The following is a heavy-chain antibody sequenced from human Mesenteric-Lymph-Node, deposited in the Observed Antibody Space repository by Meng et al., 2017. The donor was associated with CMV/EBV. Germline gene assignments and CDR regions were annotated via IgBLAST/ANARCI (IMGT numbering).Heavy chain of an antibody. CDR3: ARDRPYGSGSYYSGNAMDV. CDR1: GFTFSSYW. D-gene: IGHD3-10*01. V-gene: IGHV3-48*04. CDR2: ISSSGTTI. J-gene: IGHJ6*02. Sequence: GESLKISCAASGFTFSSYWMSWVRQAPGKGLEWVSYISSSGTTIYYADSVKGRFTISRDNAKSSLYLQMNSLRAEDTAVYYCARDRPYGSGSYYSGNAMDVWGQGTTVTVSS.